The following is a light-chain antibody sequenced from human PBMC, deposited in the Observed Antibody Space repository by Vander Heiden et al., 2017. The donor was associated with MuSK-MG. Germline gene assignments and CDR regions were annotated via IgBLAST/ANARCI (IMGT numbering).Light chain of an antibody. CDR1: SNDVGGYNY. Sequence: QSALTPPASVSGSPGQSITISCTGTSNDVGGYNYVSWYKQHPGKAPKLMIYEVCNRPSGVSDRFSGSKSDNTASLTISGLQPEDEADYYCSSYSTTSPYVFGPGTKVTVL. V-gene: IGLV2-14*01. J-gene: IGLJ1*01. CDR2: EVC. CDR3: SSYSTTSPYV.